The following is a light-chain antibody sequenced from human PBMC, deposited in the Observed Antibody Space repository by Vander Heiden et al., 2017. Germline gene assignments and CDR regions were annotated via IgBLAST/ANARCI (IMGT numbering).Light chain of an antibody. CDR1: QSISIY. CDR3: QQSYSFPMYT. V-gene: IGKV1-39*01. Sequence: DIQMTQSPSSLSASVGDRVTIPCRASQSISIYLNWYQQKPGKVPKLLIYAASTLQSGVPSRFTGSGSGTDFTLTVSSLQPEDFATYYCQQSYSFPMYTFGQGTKLEIK. J-gene: IGKJ2*01. CDR2: AAS.